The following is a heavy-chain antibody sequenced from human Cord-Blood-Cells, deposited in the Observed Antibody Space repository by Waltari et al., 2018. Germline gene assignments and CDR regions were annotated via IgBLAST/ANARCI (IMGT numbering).Heavy chain of an antibody. J-gene: IGHJ6*02. V-gene: IGHV4-34*01. CDR2: INHSGSP. D-gene: IGHD6-13*01. CDR1: GGSFSGYY. CDR3: ARGIAAAGTLYYYYGMDV. Sequence: QVQLQQWGAGLLKPSETLSLTCAVYGGSFSGYYWSWIRQPPGKGLEWIGEINHSGSPNYNPSLKSRVTISVDTAKNHFSLKLSSVTAADTAVYYCARGIAAAGTLYYYYGMDVWGQGTTVTVSS.